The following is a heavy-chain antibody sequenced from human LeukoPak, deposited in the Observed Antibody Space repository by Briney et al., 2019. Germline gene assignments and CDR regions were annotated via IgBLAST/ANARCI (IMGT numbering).Heavy chain of an antibody. CDR2: INSDGSST. CDR1: GFTFSSYW. D-gene: IGHD3-22*01. Sequence: GGSPRLSCAASGFTFSSYWMHWVRQAPGKGLVWVSRINSDGSSTRYADSVKGRFTISRDNAKNTLYLQMNSLRAEDTAVYYCARDMYYYGSSDYYSFWGQGTLVTVSS. J-gene: IGHJ4*02. V-gene: IGHV3-74*01. CDR3: ARDMYYYGSSDYYSF.